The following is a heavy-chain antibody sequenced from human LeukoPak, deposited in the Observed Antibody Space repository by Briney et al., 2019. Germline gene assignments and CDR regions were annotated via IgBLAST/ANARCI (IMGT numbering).Heavy chain of an antibody. Sequence: ASVKVSCKASGYTFTGYYMHWVRQAPGQGLEWMGWISAYNGNTNYAQKLQGRVTMTTDTSTSTAYMELRSLRSDDTAVYYCARAYGGNGGNWFDPWGQGTLVTVSS. CDR2: ISAYNGNT. CDR3: ARAYGGNGGNWFDP. J-gene: IGHJ5*02. CDR1: GYTFTGYY. V-gene: IGHV1-18*04. D-gene: IGHD4-23*01.